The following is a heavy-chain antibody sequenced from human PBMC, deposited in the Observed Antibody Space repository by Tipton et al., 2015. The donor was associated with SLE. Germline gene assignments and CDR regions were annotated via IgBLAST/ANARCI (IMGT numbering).Heavy chain of an antibody. CDR1: GGPISTYY. J-gene: IGHJ4*02. Sequence: TLSLTCTVSGGPISTYYWTWIRQPPGKGLEWIGYVYYSGRTSYNPSLESRVTISVDSSKNQFSLKLSSVTSADTAVYYCARVTNYDFWSGSLPGYFDYWGQGTLVTVSS. CDR3: ARVTNYDFWSGSLPGYFDY. V-gene: IGHV4-59*01. CDR2: VYYSGRT. D-gene: IGHD3-3*01.